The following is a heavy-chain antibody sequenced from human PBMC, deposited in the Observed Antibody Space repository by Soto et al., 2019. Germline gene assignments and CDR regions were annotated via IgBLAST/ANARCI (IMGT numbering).Heavy chain of an antibody. CDR3: ARHVGDY. D-gene: IGHD3-10*01. Sequence: QVQLQESGPGLVKPSETLSLTCTVSGGSISSYYWSWIRQPPGKGLEWIGYIYYSGSTNYNPSLKSPVTRSVDTSKNQFSLKLSSVTDADTVVYYWARHVGDYWGQGTLVTVSS. CDR2: IYYSGST. V-gene: IGHV4-59*08. J-gene: IGHJ4*02. CDR1: GGSISSYY.